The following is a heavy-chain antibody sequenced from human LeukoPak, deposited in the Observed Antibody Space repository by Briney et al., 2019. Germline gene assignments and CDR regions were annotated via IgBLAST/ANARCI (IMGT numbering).Heavy chain of an antibody. CDR2: ISASGP. D-gene: IGHD3-9*01. V-gene: IGHV3-23*01. Sequence: GGSLRLSCAASGFTFSRLAMTWVRQAPGKGLEWVSTISASGPYYADAVRGRFTISRDNAKNTLYLQMNTLRVEDTAVYYCTRDLMDYDVSTGLHHYYMDVCGQGTTVTVSS. CDR1: GFTFSRLA. CDR3: TRDLMDYDVSTGLHHYYMDV. J-gene: IGHJ6*02.